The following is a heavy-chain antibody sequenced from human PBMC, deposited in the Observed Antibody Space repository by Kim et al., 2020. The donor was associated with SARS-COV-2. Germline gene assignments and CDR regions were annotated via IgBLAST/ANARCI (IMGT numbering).Heavy chain of an antibody. V-gene: IGHV3-23*01. D-gene: IGHD1-1*01. CDR3: ANRGGNWYYFDY. CDR1: GFTFSSYA. J-gene: IGHJ4*02. Sequence: GGSLRLSCAASGFTFSSYAMSWVRQAPGKGLEWVSAISVSGGSTYYPDSVKGRFTISRDNSKNTLYLQMNSLRAEDTAVYYCANRGGNWYYFDYWGQGTLVTVSS. CDR2: ISVSGGST.